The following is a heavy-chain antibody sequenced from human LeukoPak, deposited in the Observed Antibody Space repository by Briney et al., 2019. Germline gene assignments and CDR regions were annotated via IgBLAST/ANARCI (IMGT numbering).Heavy chain of an antibody. D-gene: IGHD6-6*01. Sequence: ASVKVTCKASGGTFNIYAISWVRQAPGQGLEWMGRIIPILGIANYAQKFQGRVTITADKSTSTAYMELNSLRSEDTAVYYCAREEYNSSPVVPWRAFDIWGQGTMVTVSS. CDR3: AREEYNSSPVVPWRAFDI. J-gene: IGHJ3*02. CDR2: IIPILGIA. CDR1: GGTFNIYA. V-gene: IGHV1-69*04.